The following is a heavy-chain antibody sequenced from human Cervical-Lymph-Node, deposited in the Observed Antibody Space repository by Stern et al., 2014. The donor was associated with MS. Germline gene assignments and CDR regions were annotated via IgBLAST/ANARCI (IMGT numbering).Heavy chain of an antibody. V-gene: IGHV3-33*01. CDR3: ARVLSGYDSPDY. J-gene: IGHJ4*02. CDR2: IWYDGSNK. D-gene: IGHD5-12*01. CDR1: GFTFSSYG. Sequence: VHLVESGGGVVQPGRSLRLSCAASGFTFSSYGMHWVRQAPGKGLEWVAVIWYDGSNKYYADSVKGRFTISRYNSKNTLYLQMNSLRAEDTAVYYCARVLSGYDSPDYWGQGTLVTVSS.